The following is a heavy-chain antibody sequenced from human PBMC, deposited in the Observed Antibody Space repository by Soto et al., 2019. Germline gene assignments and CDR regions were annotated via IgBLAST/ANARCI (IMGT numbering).Heavy chain of an antibody. CDR2: ISNDGSSE. Sequence: QVQLVESGGGVVQPGRSLRLSCAASGFTFSNFGMQWVRQAPGKGLEWVAFISNDGSSEYYVDSVKGRFTISRDNSKNTLYRKMNSLRVEDTAVYYCGSVMDYWGQGILVTVS. CDR3: GSVMDY. J-gene: IGHJ4*02. D-gene: IGHD2-21*01. CDR1: GFTFSNFG. V-gene: IGHV3-30-3*01.